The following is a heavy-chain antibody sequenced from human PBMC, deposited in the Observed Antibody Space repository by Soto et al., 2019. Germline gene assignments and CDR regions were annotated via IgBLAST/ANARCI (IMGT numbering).Heavy chain of an antibody. CDR1: GYTFTSYG. CDR2: ISAYNGNT. V-gene: IGHV1-18*01. J-gene: IGHJ6*02. Sequence: QVQLVQSGAEVKKPGASVKVSCKASGYTFTSYGISWVRQAPGQGLEWMGWISAYNGNTNYAQKLQGRVTMTTDTSTSTAYMELRSLRSDDTAVYYWARDSALYGPGSYYYGMAVWGQGTTVTVSS. CDR3: ARDSALYGPGSYYYGMAV. D-gene: IGHD3-10*01.